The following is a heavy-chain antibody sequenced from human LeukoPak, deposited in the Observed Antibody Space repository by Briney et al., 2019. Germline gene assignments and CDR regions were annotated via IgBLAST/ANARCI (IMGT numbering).Heavy chain of an antibody. CDR1: GFTVSSNY. V-gene: IGHV3-66*01. CDR3: ARGPYSGYDGGDAFDI. D-gene: IGHD5-12*01. CDR2: IYSGGST. Sequence: QPGGSLRLSCAASGFTVSSNYMSWVRQAPGKGLEWVSVIYSGGSTYYADSVKGRFTISRDNSKNTLYLQMNSLRAEDTAVYYCARGPYSGYDGGDAFDIWGQGTMVTVSS. J-gene: IGHJ3*02.